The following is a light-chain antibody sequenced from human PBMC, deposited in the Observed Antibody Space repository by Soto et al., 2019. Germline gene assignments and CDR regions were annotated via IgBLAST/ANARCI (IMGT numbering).Light chain of an antibody. CDR1: SSDVGGYNS. J-gene: IGLJ1*01. V-gene: IGLV2-14*03. Sequence: QSALTQPASVSRSPGQSIAISCTGTSSDVGGYNSASWYQQHPGKAPKLLIYDVSNRPSGVSNRFSGSKSGNTASLTISGLQAEDEADYYCSSYSTGGSYVFGTGTKVTVL. CDR3: SSYSTGGSYV. CDR2: DVS.